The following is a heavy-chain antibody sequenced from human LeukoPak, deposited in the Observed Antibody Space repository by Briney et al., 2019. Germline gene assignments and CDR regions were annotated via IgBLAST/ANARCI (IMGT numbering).Heavy chain of an antibody. V-gene: IGHV4-39*01. J-gene: IGHJ4*02. CDR3: ARHGKNYYDSAGYYYFEY. Sequence: KPSDPLSLTCTVSGGSISSSVYYWGWIRQPPGKGPEWIGTIHYSGSTYYNPSLKSRVTVSVDTSKNRFSLNLSSVTAADTAVYYCARHGKNYYDSAGYYYFEYWGQGTLVTVS. CDR2: IHYSGST. D-gene: IGHD3-22*01. CDR1: GGSISSSVYY.